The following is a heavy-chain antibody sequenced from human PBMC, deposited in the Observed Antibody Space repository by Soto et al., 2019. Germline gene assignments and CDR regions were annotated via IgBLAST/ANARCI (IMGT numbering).Heavy chain of an antibody. V-gene: IGHV3-33*01. CDR2: IWYDGSNK. Sequence: GGSLRLSCAASGFTFSSYGMHWVRQAPGKGLEWVAVIWYDGSNKYYADSVKGRFTISRDNSKNTLYLQMNSLRAEDTAVYYCARDRSIAAAGTWGESDYYYGMDVWGQGTTVTVSS. CDR1: GFTFSSYG. D-gene: IGHD6-13*01. J-gene: IGHJ6*02. CDR3: ARDRSIAAAGTWGESDYYYGMDV.